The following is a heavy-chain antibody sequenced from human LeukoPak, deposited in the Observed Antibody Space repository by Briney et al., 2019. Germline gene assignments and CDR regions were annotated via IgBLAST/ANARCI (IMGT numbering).Heavy chain of an antibody. CDR2: INPNSGGT. Sequence: GASVKVSCKASGYTFTGYYMHWVRQAPGQGLEWMGWINPNSGGTNYAQKFQGRVTMTRDTSISTAYMELSRLRSDDTAVYYCARGGDILTGYGYYYYYYMDVWGKGTTVTISS. CDR3: ARGGDILTGYGYYYYYYMDV. V-gene: IGHV1-2*02. D-gene: IGHD3-9*01. CDR1: GYTFTGYY. J-gene: IGHJ6*03.